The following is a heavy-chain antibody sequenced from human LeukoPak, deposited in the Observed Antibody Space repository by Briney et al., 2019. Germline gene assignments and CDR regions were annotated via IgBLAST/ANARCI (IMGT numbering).Heavy chain of an antibody. CDR1: GFTFSSYA. D-gene: IGHD5-18*01. J-gene: IGHJ4*02. Sequence: GRTLRLSCAASGFTFSSYAMHWVRQAPGKGLEWVALIPYDGSNKHYADSVKGRFTISRDNSKNTLYLQMNSLRAEDTAVYYCAKDLGYSYGGLYFDYWGQGTLVTVSS. CDR2: IPYDGSNK. V-gene: IGHV3-30*04. CDR3: AKDLGYSYGGLYFDY.